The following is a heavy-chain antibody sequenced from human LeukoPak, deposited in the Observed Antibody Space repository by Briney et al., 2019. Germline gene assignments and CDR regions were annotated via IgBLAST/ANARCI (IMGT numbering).Heavy chain of an antibody. CDR1: GGSISSSSYY. Sequence: SETLSLTCTVSGGSISSSSYYWGWIRQPPGKGLEWIGSIYYSGSTYYNPSLKSRVTISVDTSKNQFSLKLSSVTAADTAVYYCARGIMTKTYYYDSSGPAAVDIWGQGTMVTVSS. CDR3: ARGIMTKTYYYDSSGPAAVDI. J-gene: IGHJ3*02. CDR2: IYYSGST. V-gene: IGHV4-39*07. D-gene: IGHD3-22*01.